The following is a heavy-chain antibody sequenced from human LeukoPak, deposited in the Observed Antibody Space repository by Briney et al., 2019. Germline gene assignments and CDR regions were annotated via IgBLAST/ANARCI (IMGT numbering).Heavy chain of an antibody. CDR1: GFTFSSYW. Sequence: GGSLRLSCAASGFTFSSYWMSWVRQAPGKGLEWVANIKQDGSEKYYVDSVKGRFTISRDNAKNSLYLQMNSLRAEDTAVCYCARDRDYGSGSYLYWGQGTLVTVSS. CDR3: ARDRDYGSGSYLY. J-gene: IGHJ4*02. D-gene: IGHD3-10*01. V-gene: IGHV3-7*01. CDR2: IKQDGSEK.